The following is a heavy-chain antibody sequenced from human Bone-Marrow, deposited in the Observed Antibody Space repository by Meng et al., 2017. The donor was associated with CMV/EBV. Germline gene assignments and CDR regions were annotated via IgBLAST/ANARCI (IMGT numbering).Heavy chain of an antibody. Sequence: SEPLPLTCAVSGGSISSSNWWSWVRQPPGKGLEWIGEIYHSGSTNYNPSLKSRVTISVDKSKNQFSLKLSSVTAADTAVYYCARGPAPPPYYGMDVWGQGTTVTVSS. CDR2: IYHSGST. J-gene: IGHJ6*02. D-gene: IGHD1-14*01. V-gene: IGHV4-4*02. CDR3: ARGPAPPPYYGMDV. CDR1: GGSISSSNW.